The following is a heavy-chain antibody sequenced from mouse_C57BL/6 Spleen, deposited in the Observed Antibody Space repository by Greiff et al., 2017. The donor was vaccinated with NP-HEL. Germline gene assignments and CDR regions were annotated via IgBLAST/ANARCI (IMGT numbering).Heavy chain of an antibody. CDR2: IYPSDSET. CDR1: GYTFTSYW. V-gene: IGHV1-61*01. J-gene: IGHJ1*03. Sequence: QVQLQQSGAELVRPGSSVKLSCKASGYTFTSYWMDWVKQRPGQGLEWIGNIYPSDSETHYNQKFKDKATLTVDKSSSTAYMQLSSLTSEDSAVYYCARNEAMGDWYFDVWGTGTTVTVSS. CDR3: ARNEAMGDWYFDV. D-gene: IGHD1-1*02.